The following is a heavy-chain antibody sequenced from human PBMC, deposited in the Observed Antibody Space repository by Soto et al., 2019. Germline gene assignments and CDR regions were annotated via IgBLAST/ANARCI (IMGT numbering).Heavy chain of an antibody. CDR1: GGTFSSYA. V-gene: IGHV1-69*13. Sequence: SVKVSCKASGGTFSSYAISWVRQAPGQGLEWMGGIIPIFGTANYAQKFQGRVTITADESTSTAYMELSSLRSEDTAVYYCARTVKGGYDSSGYYYPFDYWGQGTLVTVSS. D-gene: IGHD3-22*01. J-gene: IGHJ4*02. CDR3: ARTVKGGYDSSGYYYPFDY. CDR2: IIPIFGTA.